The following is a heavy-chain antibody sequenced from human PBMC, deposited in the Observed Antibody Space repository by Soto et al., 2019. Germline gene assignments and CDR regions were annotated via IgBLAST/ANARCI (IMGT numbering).Heavy chain of an antibody. Sequence: QVQLVESGGGVVQPGTSLRLSCAASGFTFSNYAMNWVRQAPGKGLEWVALISYDGSNKYYADSVKRRFTISRDNSKNTLYLQMNSLRDADTAFYYCGRCSSTSCHLGSDYWGQGTLVTVSS. J-gene: IGHJ4*02. CDR1: GFTFSNYA. CDR2: ISYDGSNK. V-gene: IGHV3-30-3*01. CDR3: GRCSSTSCHLGSDY. D-gene: IGHD2-2*01.